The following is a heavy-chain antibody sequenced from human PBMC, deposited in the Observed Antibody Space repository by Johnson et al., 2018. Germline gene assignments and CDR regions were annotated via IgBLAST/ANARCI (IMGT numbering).Heavy chain of an antibody. CDR2: ISSSGGST. V-gene: IGHV3-23*01. Sequence: VQLQESGGGLVKPGGSLRLSCAASGFTFSSYSMNWVRQAPGKGLEWVSSISSSGGSTYYADSVKGRFTISRDNSKNTLSLQMSSMRAADTAVYYCAKDPPLVIVEDAFDVWGQGPMVTVSS. J-gene: IGHJ3*01. CDR1: GFTFSSYS. D-gene: IGHD1-26*01. CDR3: AKDPPLVIVEDAFDV.